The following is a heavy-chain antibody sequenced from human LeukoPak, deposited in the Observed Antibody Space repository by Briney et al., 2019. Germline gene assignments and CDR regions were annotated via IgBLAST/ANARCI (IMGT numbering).Heavy chain of an antibody. J-gene: IGHJ2*01. Sequence: PSETLSLTCTVSGGSISSSSYYWGWIRQPPGKGLEWIGSIYYSGSTYYNPSLKSRVTISVDTSKSQFSLKLSSVTAADTAVYYCARPLNSSGWYWYFDLWGRGTLVTVSS. CDR2: IYYSGST. D-gene: IGHD6-19*01. V-gene: IGHV4-39*01. CDR1: GGSISSSSYY. CDR3: ARPLNSSGWYWYFDL.